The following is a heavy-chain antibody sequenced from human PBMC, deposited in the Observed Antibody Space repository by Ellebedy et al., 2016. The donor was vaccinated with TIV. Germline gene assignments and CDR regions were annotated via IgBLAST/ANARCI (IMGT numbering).Heavy chain of an antibody. CDR3: ANTAMAVDYFYGMDV. D-gene: IGHD5-18*01. J-gene: IGHJ6*02. CDR2: IIPILGLA. V-gene: IGHV1-69*04. Sequence: AASVKVSCKASGGTFSSYALNWVRQAPGQGLEWIGRIIPILGLATYTQKFQGRVTTTADRSTSTAYMELSSLRSEDTAVYYCANTAMAVDYFYGMDVWGQGTTVTVTS. CDR1: GGTFSSYA.